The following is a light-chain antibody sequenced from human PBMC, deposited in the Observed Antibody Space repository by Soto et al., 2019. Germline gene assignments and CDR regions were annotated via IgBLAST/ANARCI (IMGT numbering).Light chain of an antibody. Sequence: DIQMTQSPSTLSASVGDRVTITCRASQSISSWLAWYQQKPGKAPKLLIYDASSLESGVPSRFSGSGSGTEFTLTLSSLQPDDFATYYCQQYNSYSPLTFGGGTKVEIK. J-gene: IGKJ4*01. CDR3: QQYNSYSPLT. V-gene: IGKV1-5*01. CDR2: DAS. CDR1: QSISSW.